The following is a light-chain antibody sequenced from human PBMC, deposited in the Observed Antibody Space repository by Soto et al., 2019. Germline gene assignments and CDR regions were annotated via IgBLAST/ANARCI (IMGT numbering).Light chain of an antibody. J-gene: IGKJ2*01. Sequence: DIPMTQSPSTMSASVGDRVTITCRASQSISSWLAWYQQKPGKAPNLLIYDASTLESGVPSRFSGSGSGTEFTLTIISLQPDDFATDHCQKYNSYSYTFGQGTKLEIK. V-gene: IGKV1-5*01. CDR3: QKYNSYSYT. CDR2: DAS. CDR1: QSISSW.